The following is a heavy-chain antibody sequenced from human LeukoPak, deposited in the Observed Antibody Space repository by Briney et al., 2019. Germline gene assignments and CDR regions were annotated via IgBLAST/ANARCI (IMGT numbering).Heavy chain of an antibody. V-gene: IGHV3-48*03. CDR3: ARDLEGATRSGY. CDR2: ISSSGSTI. D-gene: IGHD4/OR15-4a*01. CDR1: GFTFSSYE. J-gene: IGHJ4*02. Sequence: PGGSLRLSCAASGFTFSSYEMNWVRQAPGKGLEWVSYISSSGSTIYYADSVKGRFTISRDNAKNSLYLQMNSLRAEDTAVYYCARDLEGATRSGYWGQGTLVTVSS.